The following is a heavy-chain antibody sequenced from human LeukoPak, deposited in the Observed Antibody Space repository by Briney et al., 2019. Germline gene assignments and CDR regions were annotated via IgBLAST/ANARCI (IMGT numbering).Heavy chain of an antibody. V-gene: IGHV4-4*07. CDR1: GGSVSSYY. CDR2: IYTSGST. CDR3: ARDGYYYASGLYYYMDV. D-gene: IGHD3-10*01. Sequence: PSETLSLTCTVSGGSVSSYYWSWIRQPAGKGLEWIGRIYTSGSTSYNPPLKSRVTMSVDTSTNQSSLNLSSVPASDTAVYYCARDGYYYASGLYYYMDVWGKGTTVTISS. J-gene: IGHJ6*03.